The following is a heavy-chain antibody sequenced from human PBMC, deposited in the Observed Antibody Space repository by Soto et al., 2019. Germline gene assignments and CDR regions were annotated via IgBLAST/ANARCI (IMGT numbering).Heavy chain of an antibody. J-gene: IGHJ5*02. CDR1: GGSISSSSYY. CDR3: ARQLLCSGGSCPRFDP. Sequence: QLQLQESGPGLVKPSETLSLTCTVSGGSISSSSYYWGWIRQPPGKGLEGIGSIYYSGSTYYNPSLKSRVTITVDTSKNHFSLKLSSVTAADTAVYYCARQLLCSGGSCPRFDPWGQGTLVTVSS. CDR2: IYYSGST. V-gene: IGHV4-39*01. D-gene: IGHD2-15*01.